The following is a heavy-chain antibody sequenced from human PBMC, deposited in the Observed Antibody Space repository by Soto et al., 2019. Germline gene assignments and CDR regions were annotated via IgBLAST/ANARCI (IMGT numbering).Heavy chain of an antibody. CDR3: AREIRYSGYDFFDY. CDR1: GGSISSYY. V-gene: IGHV4-59*01. J-gene: IGHJ4*02. CDR2: IYYSGST. Sequence: PSETLSLTCTVSGGSISSYYWSWIRQPPGKGLEWIGYIYYSGSTNYNPSLKSRVTISVDTSKNQFSLKLSSVTAADMAVYYCAREIRYSGYDFFDYWGQGTLVTVSS. D-gene: IGHD5-12*01.